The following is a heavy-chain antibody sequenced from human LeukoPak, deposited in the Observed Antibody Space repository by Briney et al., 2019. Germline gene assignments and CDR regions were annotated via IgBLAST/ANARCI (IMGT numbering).Heavy chain of an antibody. Sequence: GGSLRLSCAASGFTFSSYAMSWVRQAPGKGLEWVSAISGSGGSTYYADSVKGRFTISRDNSKNTLYLQMNSLRAEDTTVYYCAKEGRYRYGGGGYDYWGQGTLVTLSS. V-gene: IGHV3-23*01. D-gene: IGHD5-18*01. CDR1: GFTFSSYA. CDR3: AKEGRYRYGGGGYDY. J-gene: IGHJ4*02. CDR2: ISGSGGST.